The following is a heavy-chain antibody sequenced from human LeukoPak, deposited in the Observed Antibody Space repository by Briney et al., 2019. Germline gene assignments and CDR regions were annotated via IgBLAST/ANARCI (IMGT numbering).Heavy chain of an antibody. J-gene: IGHJ4*02. D-gene: IGHD7-27*01. CDR3: ARDLSSGY. Sequence: PSETLSLTCIVSGGSISSGPYYWGWIRQPPGKGLEWIGSIFPSGSTYSNPSLKSRVTISVDTSKNQFSLKLSSVTAADTAVYYCARDLSSGYWGQGTLVTVSS. V-gene: IGHV4-39*02. CDR2: IFPSGST. CDR1: GGSISSGPYY.